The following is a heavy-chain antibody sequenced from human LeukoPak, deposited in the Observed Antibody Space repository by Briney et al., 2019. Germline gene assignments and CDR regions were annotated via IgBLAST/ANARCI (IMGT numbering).Heavy chain of an antibody. CDR2: IYHDGNT. CDR3: ARGRRITMVRGVMRFDY. D-gene: IGHD3-10*01. J-gene: IGHJ4*02. CDR1: GGSISTSNW. Sequence: SETLSLTCAVSGGSISTSNWWSWVRQPPGKGLEWIGEIYHDGNTNYNPSLKSRVTISVDTSKNQFSLKLSSVTAADTAVYYCARGRRITMVRGVMRFDYWGQGTLVTVSS. V-gene: IGHV4-4*02.